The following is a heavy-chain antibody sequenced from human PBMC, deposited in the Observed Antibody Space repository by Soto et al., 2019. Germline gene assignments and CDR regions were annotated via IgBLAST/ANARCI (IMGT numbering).Heavy chain of an antibody. V-gene: IGHV1-18*01. CDR1: GYTFTSYG. CDR3: ARGVGSGTYYNQYRWFDP. D-gene: IGHD3-10*01. CDR2: ISAYNGNT. J-gene: IGHJ5*02. Sequence: ASVKVSCKASGYTFTSYGISWVRRAPGQGLEWMGWISAYNGNTNYAQKLQGRVTMTTDTSTSTAYMELRSLRSDDTAVYYCARGVGSGTYYNQYRWFDPWGQGTLVNVS.